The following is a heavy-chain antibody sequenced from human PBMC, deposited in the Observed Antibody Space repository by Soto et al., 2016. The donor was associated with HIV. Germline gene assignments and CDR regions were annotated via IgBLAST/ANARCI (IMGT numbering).Heavy chain of an antibody. J-gene: IGHJ4*02. CDR1: GFSITNY. CDR3: ARRSLRRSRHFDS. CDR2: IHHSETT. V-gene: IGHV4-38-2*02. Sequence: QESLQESGPGLVKPSDTLSLTCTLSGFSITNYWGWIRQPPGKGLEWIGTIHHSETTYCNPSLESRVTISLDTSKNQFSLRLSSVTAADTAVYYCARRSLRRSRHFDSWGQGTLVTVSS.